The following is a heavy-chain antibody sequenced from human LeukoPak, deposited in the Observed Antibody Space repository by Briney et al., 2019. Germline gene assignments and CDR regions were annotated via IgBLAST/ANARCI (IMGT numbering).Heavy chain of an antibody. D-gene: IGHD3-10*01. Sequence: GGSLRLSCAASGFTFSSYGMHWVRQAPGKGLEWVAVISYDGSNKYYADSVKGRFTISRDNSKNTLYLQMNSLRAEDTAAYYCAKDLRWFGKGYYGMDVWGQGTTVTVSS. J-gene: IGHJ6*02. V-gene: IGHV3-30*18. CDR3: AKDLRWFGKGYYGMDV. CDR1: GFTFSSYG. CDR2: ISYDGSNK.